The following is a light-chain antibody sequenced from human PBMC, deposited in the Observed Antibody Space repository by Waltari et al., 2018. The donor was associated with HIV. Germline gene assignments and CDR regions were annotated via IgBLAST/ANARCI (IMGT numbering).Light chain of an antibody. J-gene: IGLJ3*02. Sequence: QSALTQPASVSGSPGQSITISCTGGRSDVGYYNYVSWYQQHPGKAPKLIIFDVTNRPSGVSYRFSGSKSGNTASLTISGLQPEDEADYYCCSYTTDITFVFGGGTKLTVL. CDR3: CSYTTDITFV. CDR2: DVT. CDR1: RSDVGYYNY. V-gene: IGLV2-14*03.